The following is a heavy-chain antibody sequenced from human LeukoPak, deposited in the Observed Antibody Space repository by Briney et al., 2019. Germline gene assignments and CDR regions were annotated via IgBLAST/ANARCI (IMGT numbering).Heavy chain of an antibody. V-gene: IGHV3-11*01. CDR1: GFTFSDYY. CDR2: ISSSGSTI. Sequence: PGGSLRLSCAASGFTFSDYYMSWIRQAPGKGLEWVSYISSSGSTIYYADSVKGRFTISRDNAKNSLYLQMNSLRAEDTAVYYCARVHDFWSNGWFDPWGQGTLVTVSS. CDR3: ARVHDFWSNGWFDP. D-gene: IGHD3-3*01. J-gene: IGHJ5*02.